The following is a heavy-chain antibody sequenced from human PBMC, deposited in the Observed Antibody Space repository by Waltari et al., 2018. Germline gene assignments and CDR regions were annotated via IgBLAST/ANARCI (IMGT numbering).Heavy chain of an antibody. D-gene: IGHD6-13*01. Sequence: EVQLVESGGGLVQPGRSLRLSCAASGFTFDDYAMHWVRQAPGKGLEWVSGISWNSGSIGYADSVKGRLTISRDNAKNSLYLQMNSLRAEDTALYYCAKVYSSSWYAYDYWGQGTLVTVSS. J-gene: IGHJ4*02. CDR3: AKVYSSSWYAYDY. CDR1: GFTFDDYA. V-gene: IGHV3-9*01. CDR2: ISWNSGSI.